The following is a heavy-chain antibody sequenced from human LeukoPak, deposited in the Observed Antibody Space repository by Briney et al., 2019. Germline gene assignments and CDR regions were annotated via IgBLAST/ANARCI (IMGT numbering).Heavy chain of an antibody. CDR1: GFTFSSYS. CDR2: ISSSSSTI. CDR3: ARAGGYCSGGSCTSY. J-gene: IGHJ4*02. Sequence: GGSLRLSCAASGFTFSSYSMNWVRQAPGKGLEWVSYISSSSSTIYCADSVKGRFTISRDNAKNSLYLQMNSLRAEDTAVYYCARAGGYCSGGSCTSYWGQGTLVTVSS. V-gene: IGHV3-48*01. D-gene: IGHD2-15*01.